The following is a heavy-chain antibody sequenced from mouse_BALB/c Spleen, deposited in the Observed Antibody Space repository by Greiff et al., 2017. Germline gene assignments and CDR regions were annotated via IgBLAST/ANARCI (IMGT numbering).Heavy chain of an antibody. CDR3: ATQLGREYYAMDY. CDR2: IRNKANGYTT. V-gene: IGHV7-3*02. J-gene: IGHJ4*01. Sequence: EVQGVESGGGLVQPGGSLRLSCATSGFTFTDYYMSWVRQPPGKALEWLGFIRNKANGYTTEYSASVKGRFTISRDNSQSILYLQMNTLRAEDSATYYCATQLGREYYAMDYWGQGTSVTVSS. D-gene: IGHD4-1*02. CDR1: GFTFTDYY.